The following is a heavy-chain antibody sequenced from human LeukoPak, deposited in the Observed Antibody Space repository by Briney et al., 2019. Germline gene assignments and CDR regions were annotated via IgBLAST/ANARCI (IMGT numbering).Heavy chain of an antibody. CDR1: GYSFSTYD. V-gene: IGHV1-8*03. CDR3: ARAQKSPLWFGESNRWSWFDP. J-gene: IGHJ5*02. CDR2: MNPNSGYA. D-gene: IGHD3-10*01. Sequence: GASVKVSCRTSGYSFSTYDIIWVRQATGQGLEWMGWMNPNSGYAGYAQKFQGRVTITRDTSISTAYMELSSLRSEDTAVYYCARAQKSPLWFGESNRWSWFDPWGQGTLVTVSS.